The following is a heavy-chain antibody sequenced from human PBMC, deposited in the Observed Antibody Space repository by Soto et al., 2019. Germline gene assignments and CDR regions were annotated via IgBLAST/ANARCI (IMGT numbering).Heavy chain of an antibody. J-gene: IGHJ4*02. V-gene: IGHV3-30*04. D-gene: IGHD3-3*01. CDR3: AREIERLLGY. Sequence: QVQLVASGGGVVQPGRSLRLSCAAAGITFSSYAMHWVRQAPGKGLEWVAVISYDGRNKYYADSVKGRFTISRDNSKNTLYLQMNSLRAEDTAVYYCAREIERLLGYWGQGTLVTVSS. CDR2: ISYDGRNK. CDR1: GITFSSYA.